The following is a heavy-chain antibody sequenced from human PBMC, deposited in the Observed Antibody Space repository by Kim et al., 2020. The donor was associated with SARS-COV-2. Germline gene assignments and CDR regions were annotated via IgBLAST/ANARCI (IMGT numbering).Heavy chain of an antibody. Sequence: SETLSLNCGVFGGSFSGFYWSWIRQPPGKGLEWIAEISHSGSINYKPSLKSRVTISIDTSKNQLSLKMTSVTASDTAFYYCASVSTWSKEPDYWGQGTLVTVSS. CDR2: ISHSGSI. CDR3: ASVSTWSKEPDY. CDR1: GGSFSGFY. D-gene: IGHD3-3*02. V-gene: IGHV4-34*01. J-gene: IGHJ4*02.